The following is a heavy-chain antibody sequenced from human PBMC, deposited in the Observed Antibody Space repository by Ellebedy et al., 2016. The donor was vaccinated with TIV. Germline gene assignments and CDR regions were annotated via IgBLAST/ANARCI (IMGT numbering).Heavy chain of an antibody. J-gene: IGHJ4*02. D-gene: IGHD2-21*02. CDR3: ARTDPWQPIDD. CDR2: VYYSGSP. Sequence: MPSETLSPTCSVPGGSVSSTRYYWAWIRQPPGKGLEYIGSVYYSGSPYYNPSFKSRVTLSADTSKNQFSLNLRTVTAADTAVYYCARTDPWQPIDDWGQGILVSVSS. V-gene: IGHV4-39*01. CDR1: GGSVSSTRYY.